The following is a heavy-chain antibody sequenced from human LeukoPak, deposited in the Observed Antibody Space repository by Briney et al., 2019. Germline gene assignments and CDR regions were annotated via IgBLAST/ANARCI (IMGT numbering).Heavy chain of an antibody. CDR3: ASLPILARRFDP. V-gene: IGHV4-39*01. D-gene: IGHD2-21*01. CDR1: GGSISSSSCD. Sequence: PSETLSLTCTVSGGSISSSSCDWGWIRQPPGKGLEWIGSIYYSGTTYYNPSLKSRVTISVDTSKNQFSLKLSSVTAADTAVYYCASLPILARRFDPWGQGTLVTVSS. J-gene: IGHJ5*02. CDR2: IYYSGTT.